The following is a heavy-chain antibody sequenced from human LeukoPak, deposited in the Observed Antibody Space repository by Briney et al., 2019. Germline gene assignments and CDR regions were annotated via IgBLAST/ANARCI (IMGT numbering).Heavy chain of an antibody. CDR3: ESRRSCLGGSCQAGGMDV. V-gene: IGHV4-39*01. D-gene: IGHD2-15*01. CDR2: IYYSGST. J-gene: IGHJ6*02. CDR1: GGSISSSSYY. Sequence: SETLSLTCTVSGGSISSSSYYWGWIRQPPGKGLEWIGSIYYSGSTYYNPSLKSRVTISVDTSKNQFSLKLSSVTAADTAVYYCESRRSCLGGSCQAGGMDVWGQGTTVTVSS.